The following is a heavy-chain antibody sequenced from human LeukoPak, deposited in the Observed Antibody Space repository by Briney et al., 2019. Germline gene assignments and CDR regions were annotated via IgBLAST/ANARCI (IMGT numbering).Heavy chain of an antibody. Sequence: SVKVSCKASGGTFSSYAISWVRQAPGQGLEWMGRIIPILGIANYAQKFQGRVTITADKSTSTAYMELSSLRSEDTAVYYCARDDGGPPYYYYGMDVRGQGTTVTVSS. CDR1: GGTFSSYA. D-gene: IGHD4-17*01. V-gene: IGHV1-69*04. CDR3: ARDDGGPPYYYYGMDV. CDR2: IIPILGIA. J-gene: IGHJ6*02.